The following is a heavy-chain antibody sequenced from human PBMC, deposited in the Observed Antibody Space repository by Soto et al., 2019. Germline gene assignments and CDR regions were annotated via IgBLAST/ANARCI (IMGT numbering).Heavy chain of an antibody. J-gene: IGHJ4*02. V-gene: IGHV1-18*01. CDR3: ATSGIAAAGTGGDYYFDY. CDR1: GYTFTSYG. D-gene: IGHD6-13*01. CDR2: ISAYNGNT. Sequence: ASVKVSCKASGYTFTSYGISSVRQAPGQGXEWMGWISAYNGNTNYAQKLQGRVTMTTDTSTSTAYMELRSLRSDDTAVYYCATSGIAAAGTGGDYYFDYWGQGTLVTVSS.